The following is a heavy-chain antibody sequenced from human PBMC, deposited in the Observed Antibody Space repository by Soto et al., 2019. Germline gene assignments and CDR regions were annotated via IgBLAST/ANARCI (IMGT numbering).Heavy chain of an antibody. Sequence: SETLSLTCTVSGGSISSGDYYWSWIRQPPGKGLEWIGYIYYSGSTYYNPSLKSRVTISVDTSKNQFSLKLSSVTAADTAVYYCAREGYYYDSSGYQPRPKPPNGMDVWGQGTTVTVSS. V-gene: IGHV4-30-4*01. D-gene: IGHD3-22*01. CDR3: AREGYYYDSSGYQPRPKPPNGMDV. J-gene: IGHJ6*02. CDR2: IYYSGST. CDR1: GGSISSGDYY.